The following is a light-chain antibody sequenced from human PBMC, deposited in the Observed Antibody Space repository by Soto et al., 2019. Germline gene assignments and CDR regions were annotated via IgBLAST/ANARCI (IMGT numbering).Light chain of an antibody. V-gene: IGKV3-20*01. CDR2: GAS. Sequence: EIVLTQSPGTLSLSPGERATLSCRASQSVSSSFLAWYQQKPGQAPRLLIYGASSRATGIPDRFSGSGSGTDFTLTISRLETEDVAVYYCEQDGSSPLTFGGGTKVEIK. CDR3: EQDGSSPLT. CDR1: QSVSSSF. J-gene: IGKJ4*01.